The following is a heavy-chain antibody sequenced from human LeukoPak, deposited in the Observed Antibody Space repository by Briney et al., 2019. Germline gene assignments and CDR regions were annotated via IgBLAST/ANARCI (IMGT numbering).Heavy chain of an antibody. V-gene: IGHV3-23*01. J-gene: IGHJ4*02. D-gene: IGHD1-26*01. CDR1: GFTFSSYA. CDR3: ARGRYSGQRGGGVDY. CDR2: ISGSGGST. Sequence: GGSLRLSCAASGFTFSSYAMSWVRQAPGKGLEWVLAISGSGGSTYYADSVKGRFTISRDNSKNTLYLQMNSLRAEDTAVYYCARGRYSGQRGGGVDYRGQGTLVTVSS.